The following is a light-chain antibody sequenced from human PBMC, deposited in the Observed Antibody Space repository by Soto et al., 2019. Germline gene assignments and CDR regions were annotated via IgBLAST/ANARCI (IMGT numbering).Light chain of an antibody. J-gene: IGKJ1*01. CDR1: ESVGSN. CDR3: QKFNKWPWT. Sequence: EIVLTQSPVALSVSPGERATLSCRASESVGSNLAWYQQKPGQPPRLLIYDASMRETGVPPRFSVSGSGTDFTLTISNLQSEDFAIYFCQKFNKWPWTFGQGTKVDIK. CDR2: DAS. V-gene: IGKV3-15*01.